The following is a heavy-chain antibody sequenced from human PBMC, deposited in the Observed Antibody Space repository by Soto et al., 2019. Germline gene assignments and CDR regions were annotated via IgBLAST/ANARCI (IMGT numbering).Heavy chain of an antibody. J-gene: IGHJ3*02. CDR3: TASSGWYNAFDI. D-gene: IGHD6-19*01. V-gene: IGHV3-23*01. CDR2: ISGSGGST. CDR1: GFTFSSYA. Sequence: GGSLRLSCAASGFTFSSYAMSWVRQAPGKGLEWVSAISGSGGSTYYADSVKGRFTISRDNSKNTLYLQMNGLRAEDTAVYYCTASSGWYNAFDIWGQGTMVTVSS.